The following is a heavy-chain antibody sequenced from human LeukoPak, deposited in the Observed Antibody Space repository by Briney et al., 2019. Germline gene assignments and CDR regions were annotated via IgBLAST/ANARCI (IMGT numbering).Heavy chain of an antibody. CDR3: ARVKRMTTVNNWFDP. D-gene: IGHD4-11*01. CDR2: ISAYNGNT. Sequence: APVKVSCKASGYTFTSYGISWVRQAPGQGLEWMGWISAYNGNTNYARKLQGRVTMTTDTSTSTAYMELRSLRSDDTAVYYCARVKRMTTVNNWFDPWGQGTLVTVSS. V-gene: IGHV1-18*01. CDR1: GYTFTSYG. J-gene: IGHJ5*02.